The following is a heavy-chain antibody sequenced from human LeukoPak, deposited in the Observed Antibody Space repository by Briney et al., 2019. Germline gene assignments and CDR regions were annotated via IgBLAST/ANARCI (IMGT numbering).Heavy chain of an antibody. CDR3: ASGRETNDVFDY. CDR1: GGSISSSSYY. J-gene: IGHJ4*02. D-gene: IGHD1-1*01. Sequence: SETLSLTCTVSGGSISSSSYYWGWIRQPPGKGLEWIGSIYYSGSTYYNPSLKSRVTISVDTSKNQFSLKLSSVTAADTAVYYCASGRETNDVFDYWGQGTLVTVSS. CDR2: IYYSGST. V-gene: IGHV4-39*07.